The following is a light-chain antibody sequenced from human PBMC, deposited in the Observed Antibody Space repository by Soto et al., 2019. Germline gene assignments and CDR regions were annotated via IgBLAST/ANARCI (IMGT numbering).Light chain of an antibody. CDR2: GNS. CDR3: QSYDSSLSGYV. V-gene: IGLV1-40*01. J-gene: IGLJ1*01. CDR1: SSNIGAGYD. Sequence: QSVLTQPPSVSGAPGQRVTISCTGSSSNIGAGYDVHWYQQLPGTAPKLLIYGNSNRPSGVPDRFSGSKSGTSASLAITGIQAEDEADYYCQSYDSSLSGYVFGTGTKRTVL.